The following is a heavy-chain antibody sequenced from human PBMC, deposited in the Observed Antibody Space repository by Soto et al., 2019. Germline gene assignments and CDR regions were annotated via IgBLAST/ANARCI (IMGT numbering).Heavy chain of an antibody. CDR2: VSKDGSNT. J-gene: IGHJ3*02. CDR1: GFTFNFFA. Sequence: QVQLVECGGGVVQPGRSLRLSCAASGFTFNFFAMHWVRQAPGKGLEWVAAVSKDGSNTYYADSVKGRFTISRDNPKNTLYLQMNSLRVEDTAVYYCARDIWWEPGVDAFHIWGQGTMVTVSP. V-gene: IGHV3-30-3*01. D-gene: IGHD1-26*01. CDR3: ARDIWWEPGVDAFHI.